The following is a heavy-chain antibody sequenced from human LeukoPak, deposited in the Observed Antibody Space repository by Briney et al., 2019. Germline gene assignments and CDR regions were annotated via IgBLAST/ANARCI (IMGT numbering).Heavy chain of an antibody. J-gene: IGHJ4*02. CDR2: IYSGGST. CDR3: ARGVSRGSDNSN. Sequence: GGSLRLSCAASGFTVSSNYMSWVRQAPGKGLEWVSVIYSGGSTYYADSVKGRFTISRDNSKNTLYLQVNSLRAEDTAVYYCARGVSRGSDNSNWGQGTLVTVSS. CDR1: GFTVSSNY. D-gene: IGHD3-10*01. V-gene: IGHV3-66*01.